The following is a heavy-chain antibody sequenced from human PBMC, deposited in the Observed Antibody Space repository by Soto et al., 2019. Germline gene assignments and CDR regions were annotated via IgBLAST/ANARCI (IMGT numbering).Heavy chain of an antibody. CDR2: ISYDGSNK. CDR1: GFPFSTYA. Sequence: PGGSLRVSCAASGFPFSTYAMHWVRQAPGKGLEWVAVISYDGSNKYYADSVKGRFTISRDNSKNTLYLQMNSLRADDTALYYCARDIGGIQIWFREYYYYRMDVWGERPTVTVSP. J-gene: IGHJ6*04. D-gene: IGHD5-18*01. V-gene: IGHV3-30-3*01. CDR3: ARDIGGIQIWFREYYYYRMDV.